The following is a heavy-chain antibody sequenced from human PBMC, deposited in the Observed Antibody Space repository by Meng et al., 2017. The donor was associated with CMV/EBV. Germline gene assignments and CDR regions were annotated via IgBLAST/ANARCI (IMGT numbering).Heavy chain of an antibody. CDR1: GGTFSSYA. J-gene: IGHJ6*02. CDR2: IIPIFGTA. Sequence: SVKVSCKASGGTFSSYAISWVRQAPGQGLEWMGGIIPIFGTANYAQKFQGRVTITTDESTSTACMELSSLRSEDTAVYYCARDLGGIVLVPAAIPSYYYGMDVWGQGTTVTVSS. V-gene: IGHV1-69*05. D-gene: IGHD2-2*02. CDR3: ARDLGGIVLVPAAIPSYYYGMDV.